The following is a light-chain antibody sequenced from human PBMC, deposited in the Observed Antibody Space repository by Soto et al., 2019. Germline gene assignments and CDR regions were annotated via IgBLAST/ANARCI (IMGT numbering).Light chain of an antibody. Sequence: EIVMTQSPPTVSVSPGEGVTLSCRASQRVSSNLASYQQRPGQAPRLLIYGASTRATGIPARFSGSVSGTEFTLTIISLQSEDFAVYYCQQYNNWPPITFGQGTRLEF. CDR1: QRVSSN. CDR3: QQYNNWPPIT. CDR2: GAS. V-gene: IGKV3-15*01. J-gene: IGKJ5*01.